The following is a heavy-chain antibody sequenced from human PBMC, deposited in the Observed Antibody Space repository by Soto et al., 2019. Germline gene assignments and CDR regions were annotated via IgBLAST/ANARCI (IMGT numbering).Heavy chain of an antibody. CDR2: IYPGDHET. CDR1: GYTFSNFW. J-gene: IGHJ4*02. CDR3: ARSPRSSQYFDY. D-gene: IGHD6-13*01. Sequence: PGESLKISCQCSGYTFSNFWIGWVRQLPGKGLEWMGIIYPGDHETRYSPSFHGKVTILADKSINTAYLQWNSLEASDTAFYFCARSPRSSQYFDYWGQGALVTV. V-gene: IGHV5-51*01.